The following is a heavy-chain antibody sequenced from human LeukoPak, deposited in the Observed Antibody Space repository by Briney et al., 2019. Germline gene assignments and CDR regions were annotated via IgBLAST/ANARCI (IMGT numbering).Heavy chain of an antibody. Sequence: ASVKVSCKASGYTFTSYGISWVRQAPGQGLEWMGWISAYNGNTNYAQKLQGRVTMTTDTSTSTAYMELRSLRSDDTAVYYCARGRFHCSSTSCYANWFDPWGQGTLVTVSS. D-gene: IGHD2-2*01. CDR1: GYTFTSYG. V-gene: IGHV1-18*01. CDR2: ISAYNGNT. CDR3: ARGRFHCSSTSCYANWFDP. J-gene: IGHJ5*02.